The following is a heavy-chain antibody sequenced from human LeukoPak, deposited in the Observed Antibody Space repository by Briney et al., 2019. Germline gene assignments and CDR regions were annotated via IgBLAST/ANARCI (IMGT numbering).Heavy chain of an antibody. CDR2: ISWNSGSI. V-gene: IGHV3-9*03. CDR3: AKAHDYYDSSGPDY. D-gene: IGHD3-22*01. CDR1: GFTFDDYA. Sequence: PGGSLRLSCAASGFTFDDYAMHWVRQAPGKGLEWVSGISWNSGSIGYADSVKGRFTISRDNAKNSLYLQMNSLRAEDMALYYCAKAHDYYDSSGPDYWGQGTLVTVSS. J-gene: IGHJ4*02.